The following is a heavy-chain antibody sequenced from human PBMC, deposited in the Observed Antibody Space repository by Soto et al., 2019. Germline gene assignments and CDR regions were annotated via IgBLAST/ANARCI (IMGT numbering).Heavy chain of an antibody. CDR2: ISAYNGNT. CDR1: GYTFTSYG. J-gene: IGHJ4*02. CDR3: AREVSVAGTFSADY. V-gene: IGHV1-18*01. Sequence: ASVKVSCKASGYTFTSYGISWVRQAPGQGLEWMGWISAYNGNTNYAQKLQGRVTMTTDTSTSTAYMELRSLRSDDTAVYYCAREVSVAGTFSADYWGQGTLVTVSS. D-gene: IGHD6-19*01.